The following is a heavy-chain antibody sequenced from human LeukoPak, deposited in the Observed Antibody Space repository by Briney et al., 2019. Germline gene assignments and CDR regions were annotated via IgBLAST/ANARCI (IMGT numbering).Heavy chain of an antibody. CDR1: GYTFTGYY. CDR2: ISPNSGDT. J-gene: IGHJ4*02. Sequence: ASVKVSCKASGYTFTGYYIHWVRQAPGQGLEWMGWISPNSGDTNYARKLQGRVTMTTDTSTSTAYMELRSLRSDDTAVYYCATALLTLAVADSWGQGTLVTVSS. V-gene: IGHV1-18*04. D-gene: IGHD6-19*01. CDR3: ATALLTLAVADS.